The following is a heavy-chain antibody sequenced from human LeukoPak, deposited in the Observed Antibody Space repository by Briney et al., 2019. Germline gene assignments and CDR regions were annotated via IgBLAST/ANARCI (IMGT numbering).Heavy chain of an antibody. CDR3: ARDAHIVVVPAAPGGFDP. CDR2: ISSSSYI. V-gene: IGHV3-21*01. CDR1: GFTFSSYS. Sequence: PGGSLRLSCAASGFTFSSYSMNWVRQAPGKGLEWVSSISSSSYIYYADSVKGRFTISRDNAKNSLYLQMNSLRAEDTAVYYCARDAHIVVVPAAPGGFDPWGQGTLVTVSS. J-gene: IGHJ5*02. D-gene: IGHD2-2*01.